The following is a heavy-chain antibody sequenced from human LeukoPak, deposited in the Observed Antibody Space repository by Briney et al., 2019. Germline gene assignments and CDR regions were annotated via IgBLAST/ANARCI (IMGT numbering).Heavy chain of an antibody. Sequence: SETLSLTCTVSGGSIRSYYWSWIRQPPGKGLEWIGYIYYSGSTNYNPSLKSRVTISVDTSKNQFSLKLSSVTAADTAVYYCARSVEGYCRGGSCYSYSYYMDVWGKGTTVTVSS. V-gene: IGHV4-59*01. CDR2: IYYSGST. CDR3: ARSVEGYCRGGSCYSYSYYMDV. D-gene: IGHD2-15*01. CDR1: GGSIRSYY. J-gene: IGHJ6*03.